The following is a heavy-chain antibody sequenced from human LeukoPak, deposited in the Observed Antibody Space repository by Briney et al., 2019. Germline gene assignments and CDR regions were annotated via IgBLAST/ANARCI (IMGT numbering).Heavy chain of an antibody. CDR2: ISAYNGNT. Sequence: ASVKVSCKASGYTFTSYGISWVRQAPGQGLEWMGWISAYNGNTNYAQKLQGRVTMTRDTSISTAYMELSRLRSDDTAVYYCARVGIAAETYYYYYMDVWGKGTTVTVSS. D-gene: IGHD6-13*01. CDR3: ARVGIAAETYYYYYMDV. CDR1: GYTFTSYG. J-gene: IGHJ6*03. V-gene: IGHV1-18*01.